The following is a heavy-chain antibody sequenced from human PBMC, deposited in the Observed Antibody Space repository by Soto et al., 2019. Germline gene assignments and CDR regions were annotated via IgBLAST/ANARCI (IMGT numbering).Heavy chain of an antibody. CDR1: GESISISY. Sequence: SGTLYLTCTASGESISISYCGWTRQPPGKGLEWIGYIYYSGSTNYNPSLKSRVTISVDTSKNQLSLKLSSVTAADTAVYYCARRYGYYFDYWGQGTLVTVSS. V-gene: IGHV4-59*08. D-gene: IGHD4-17*01. CDR2: IYYSGST. CDR3: ARRYGYYFDY. J-gene: IGHJ4*02.